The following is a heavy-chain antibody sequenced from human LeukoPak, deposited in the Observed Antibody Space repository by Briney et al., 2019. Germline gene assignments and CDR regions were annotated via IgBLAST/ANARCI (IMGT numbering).Heavy chain of an antibody. CDR2: IYHSGTT. D-gene: IGHD2-21*02. Sequence: SETLSLTCTVSGFSISNGYYWGWVRQAPEKGLEWLGIIYHSGTTYHNPSFKSRVTISVDRSKNQFSLKLTSLTATDTAVYYCARDGRLMQNYYFDYWGPGTLVTVSS. J-gene: IGHJ4*02. V-gene: IGHV4-38-2*02. CDR3: ARDGRLMQNYYFDY. CDR1: GFSISNGYY.